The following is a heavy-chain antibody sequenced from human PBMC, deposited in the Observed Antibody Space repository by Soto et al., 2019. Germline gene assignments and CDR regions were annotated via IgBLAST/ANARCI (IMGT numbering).Heavy chain of an antibody. CDR1: GGTLSKYA. CDR2: IIPLFGTA. D-gene: IGHD3-22*01. V-gene: IGHV1-69*13. CDR3: ARTYYHDSSGYYRDNYYGMDV. J-gene: IGHJ6*02. Sequence: SVKVSCKASGGTLSKYAISWVRQAPGQGLEWMGGIIPLFGTADYAQKFQGRVTITADESTGTAYMELSSLRSEDTAVYYCARTYYHDSSGYYRDNYYGMDVWGQGTTVTVSS.